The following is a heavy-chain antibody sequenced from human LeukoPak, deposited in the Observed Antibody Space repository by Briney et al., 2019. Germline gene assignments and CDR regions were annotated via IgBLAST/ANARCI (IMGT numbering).Heavy chain of an antibody. CDR2: ISDIGIGT. D-gene: IGHD3-10*02. J-gene: IGHJ3*02. V-gene: IGHV3-23*01. CDR3: AKRGGGTMFAFDI. Sequence: PGGSMRLSCAAFGFIFSNYVMGWDRQAPGKGLELVSSISDIGIGTYYADSVKGRFTIFRDNSKNILYLQMNSLRAEDTAIYYCAKRGGGTMFAFDIWGQGTMVTVSS. CDR1: GFIFSNYV.